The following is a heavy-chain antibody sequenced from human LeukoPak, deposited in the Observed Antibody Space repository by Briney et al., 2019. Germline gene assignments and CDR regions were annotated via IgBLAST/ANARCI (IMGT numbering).Heavy chain of an antibody. CDR2: ISSSSSYI. CDR1: GFTFSSYS. J-gene: IGHJ4*02. CDR3: ARSGSYYYDSSGYYFDY. V-gene: IGHV3-21*01. Sequence: GGSLRLSCAASGFTFSSYSMNWVRQAPGKGLEWVSSISSSSSYIYYADSVKGRFTISRDNAKNSLYLQMNSLRAEDTAVYYCARSGSYYYDSSGYYFDYWGQGTLVTASS. D-gene: IGHD3-22*01.